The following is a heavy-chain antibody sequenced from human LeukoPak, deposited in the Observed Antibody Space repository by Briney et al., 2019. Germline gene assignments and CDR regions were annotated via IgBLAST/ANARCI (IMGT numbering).Heavy chain of an antibody. J-gene: IGHJ6*03. Sequence: GSLRLSCAASGFTFSSYATSWVRQAPGKGLEWVSGIIDNGYITYYANSVRGRFTISRDNSKNTLFLQMNSLRAEDTAVYYCAKLGGQEVHNYYVAVWGKGTTVAVSS. CDR3: AKLGGQEVHNYYVAV. CDR2: IIDNGYIT. CDR1: GFTFSSYA. D-gene: IGHD3-16*01. V-gene: IGHV3-23*01.